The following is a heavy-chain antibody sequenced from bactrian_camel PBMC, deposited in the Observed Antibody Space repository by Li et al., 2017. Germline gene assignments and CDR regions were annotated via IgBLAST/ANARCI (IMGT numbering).Heavy chain of an antibody. CDR1: GYTYGSSC. J-gene: IGHJ4*01. D-gene: IGHD1*01. V-gene: IGHV3S1*01. CDR2: IYTDGVTI. Sequence: HVQLVESGGGSVQAGGSLRISCTVSGYTYGSSCMGWFRRAPGKEREGVAVIYTDGVTIYYDDSVKGRFTISRDNAKNTLYLHMNNLKIEDTGMYFCAATGQMLSVAGCRTQGTQVTVS.